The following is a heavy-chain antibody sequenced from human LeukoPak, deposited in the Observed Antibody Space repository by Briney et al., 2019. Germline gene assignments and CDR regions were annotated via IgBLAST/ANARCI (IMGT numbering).Heavy chain of an antibody. CDR2: ISGSGGST. CDR3: ARDQPGFLEWFSLYYYYYMDV. Sequence: GGSLRLSCAASGFTFSSYAMSWVRQAPGKGLEWVSAISGSGGSTYYADSVKGRFTISRDNSKNTLYLQMNSLRAEDTAVYYCARDQPGFLEWFSLYYYYYMDVWGKGTTVTVSS. J-gene: IGHJ6*03. V-gene: IGHV3-23*01. CDR1: GFTFSSYA. D-gene: IGHD3-3*01.